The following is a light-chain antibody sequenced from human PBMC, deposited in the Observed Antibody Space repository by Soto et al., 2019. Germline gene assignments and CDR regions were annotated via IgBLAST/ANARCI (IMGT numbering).Light chain of an antibody. V-gene: IGKV1-5*03. CDR2: TAS. CDR3: QQCNRYPGT. J-gene: IGKJ1*01. Sequence: DIPMTQSPSTLSASVGDRVTITCRASQSISSWLAWYQQKPGKAPKLLIYTASILESGFPSSFSGSGSGTEFILTISSLQRDDFGNFYGQQCNRYPGTLGPGIKLEVK. CDR1: QSISSW.